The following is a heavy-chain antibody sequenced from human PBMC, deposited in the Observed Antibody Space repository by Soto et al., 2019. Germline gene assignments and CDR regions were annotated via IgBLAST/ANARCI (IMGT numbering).Heavy chain of an antibody. J-gene: IGHJ4*02. CDR1: RVSINTVNYY. V-gene: IGHV4-30-4*01. Sequence: TSETLSLTCTVSRVSINTVNYYWILIRQPPDKGLEWIGHIYNGGTTYNNPSLGSRVTISVDTSKNQFSLDLSSVSAADTAIYYCTRGTYGNKVEYWGQGRLVNVSS. D-gene: IGHD1-1*01. CDR3: TRGTYGNKVEY. CDR2: IYNGGTT.